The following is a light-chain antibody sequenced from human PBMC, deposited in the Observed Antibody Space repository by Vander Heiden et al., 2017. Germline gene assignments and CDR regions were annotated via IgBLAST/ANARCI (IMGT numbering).Light chain of an antibody. Sequence: DIQMTQSPSSLSASVGDRVPITCRASQSISNYLNWYQQKPGKAPKLLIYAASRLQSGVPSRFSGSGSGTDFTLTSSRLQPEDFATYYCQQSYSTHSFGQGTRLEIK. V-gene: IGKV1-39*01. CDR3: QQSYSTHS. J-gene: IGKJ5*01. CDR2: AAS. CDR1: QSISNY.